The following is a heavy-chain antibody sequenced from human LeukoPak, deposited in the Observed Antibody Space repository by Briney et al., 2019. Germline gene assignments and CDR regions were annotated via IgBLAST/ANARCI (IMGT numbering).Heavy chain of an antibody. CDR1: GYTLTELS. J-gene: IGHJ5*02. Sequence: GASVKVSCKVSGYTLTELSMHWVRQAPGKGLEWMGGFDPEDGETIYAQKFQGRVTMTEDTSTDTAYMELSSLRSEDTAVYYCATVPLYEFWFDPWGQGTLVTVSS. CDR3: ATVPLYEFWFDP. D-gene: IGHD5/OR15-5a*01. V-gene: IGHV1-24*01. CDR2: FDPEDGET.